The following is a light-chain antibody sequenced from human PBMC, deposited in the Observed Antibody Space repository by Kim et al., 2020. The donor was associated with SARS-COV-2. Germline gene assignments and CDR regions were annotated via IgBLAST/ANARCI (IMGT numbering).Light chain of an antibody. J-gene: IGKJ1*01. CDR2: AAS. V-gene: IGKV1-6*01. Sequence: ASVGDRVTITCRASQGIRNDLSWYQQQPGKAPKLLIYAASNLQSGVPSRFSGSVSATEFTLTISSLQPEDFATYYCLQDYTYPSTFGQGTKVDIK. CDR3: LQDYTYPST. CDR1: QGIRND.